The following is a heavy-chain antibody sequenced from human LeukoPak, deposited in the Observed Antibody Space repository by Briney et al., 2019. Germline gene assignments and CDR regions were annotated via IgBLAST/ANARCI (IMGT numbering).Heavy chain of an antibody. V-gene: IGHV3-74*01. Sequence: GGSLRLSCAASGFTFSDYWMHWVRQAPGKGPVWVTRINGDGYTDYADSVKGRITVSKDNAKNSLYLQMHSLRDEDTALYYCARSAGTHVDYWGQGTLVTVSS. J-gene: IGHJ4*02. CDR2: INGDGYT. CDR1: GFTFSDYW. D-gene: IGHD6-13*01. CDR3: ARSAGTHVDY.